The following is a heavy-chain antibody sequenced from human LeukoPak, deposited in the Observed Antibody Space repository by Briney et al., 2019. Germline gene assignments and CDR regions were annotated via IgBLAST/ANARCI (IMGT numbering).Heavy chain of an antibody. CDR3: AREGFYYDSRDAGYYYNSDY. V-gene: IGHV3-33*08. D-gene: IGHD3-16*01. CDR1: GFTFSNYG. Sequence: GGSLRLSCAASGFTFSNYGMHWVRQAPGKGLEWVAVIRYDGSNKYYADSVKGRFTISRDNTNNSLYLQMNSLRAEDTAVYFCAREGFYYDSRDAGYYYNSDYWGQGTLVTVSS. CDR2: IRYDGSNK. J-gene: IGHJ4*02.